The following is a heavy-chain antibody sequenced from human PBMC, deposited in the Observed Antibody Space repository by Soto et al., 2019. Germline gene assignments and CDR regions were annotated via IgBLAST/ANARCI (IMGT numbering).Heavy chain of an antibody. CDR3: ARDDEGGSYCDLGY. V-gene: IGHV3-30-3*01. CDR2: ILHDGNNK. J-gene: IGHJ4*02. D-gene: IGHD3-10*01. Sequence: HPGGSLRLSCAASGFTFSNYILHWVRQAPGKGLEWVAMILHDGNNKYYADSVKGRFTISRDNSKSTLYLQVNSLRTEDTAVYYCARDDEGGSYCDLGYWGQGT. CDR1: GFTFSNYI.